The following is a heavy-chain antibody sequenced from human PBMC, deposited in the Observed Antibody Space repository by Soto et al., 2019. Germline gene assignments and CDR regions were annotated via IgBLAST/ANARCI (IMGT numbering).Heavy chain of an antibody. CDR2: INPYNGNK. V-gene: IGHV1-18*01. J-gene: IGHJ5*02. Sequence: QVQLVQSGAELRKPGASVRISCQASGYSFSSYGISWVRQVPGQGLEWMGWINPYNGNKNYAQKFEDRVTMTTAASTTTVYMDLRSLGSDDTAIYYCARDRLRGYDSSGFYSWGQGTLVTVSS. D-gene: IGHD3-22*01. CDR3: ARDRLRGYDSSGFYS. CDR1: GYSFSSYG.